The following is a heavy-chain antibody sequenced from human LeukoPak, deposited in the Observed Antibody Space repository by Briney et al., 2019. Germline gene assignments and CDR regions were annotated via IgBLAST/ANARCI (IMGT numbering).Heavy chain of an antibody. Sequence: SETLSLTCTVSGDSIGSSSYFWDWIRQPPGKGLEWIGNIYYSGSTYYNASLQSRVTISVDTSKNQFSLKLNSVTAADTAVYYCARDHSSSSEDYWGQGTLVTVSS. CDR1: GDSIGSSSYF. CDR3: ARDHSSSSEDY. D-gene: IGHD6-13*01. V-gene: IGHV4-39*07. CDR2: IYYSGST. J-gene: IGHJ4*02.